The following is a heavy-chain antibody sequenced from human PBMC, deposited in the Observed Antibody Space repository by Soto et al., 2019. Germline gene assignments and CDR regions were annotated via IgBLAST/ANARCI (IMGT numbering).Heavy chain of an antibody. J-gene: IGHJ4*02. CDR1: GGSISGHD. D-gene: IGHD6-13*01. Sequence: PSEPMSLRWTVAGGSISGHDGRWIRQPPGKGLEWIGYIYYSGSTNYNPSLKSRVTISVDTSKNQFSLKLSSVTAADTAVYYCGKCRIAAADPTYYFDYRGQGTLVTVSS. V-gene: IGHV4-59*11. CDR3: GKCRIAAADPTYYFDY. CDR2: IYYSGST.